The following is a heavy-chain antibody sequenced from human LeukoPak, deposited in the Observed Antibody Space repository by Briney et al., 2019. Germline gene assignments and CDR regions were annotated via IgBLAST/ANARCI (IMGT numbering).Heavy chain of an antibody. D-gene: IGHD3-22*01. CDR3: AKAYDSSGYYSTVEYYFDY. V-gene: IGHV3-74*01. J-gene: IGHJ4*02. CDR2: INSDGSST. CDR1: GFTFSSYW. Sequence: GGSLRLSCAASGFTFSSYWMHWVGQAPGKGLVWVSRINSDGSSTSYADSVKGRFTISRDNSKNTLYLQMNSLRAEDTAVYYCAKAYDSSGYYSTVEYYFDYWGQGTLVTVSS.